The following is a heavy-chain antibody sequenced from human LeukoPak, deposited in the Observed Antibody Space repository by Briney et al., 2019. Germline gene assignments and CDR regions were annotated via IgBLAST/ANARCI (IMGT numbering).Heavy chain of an antibody. CDR2: ISAYNGNT. CDR1: GYTFTSYG. J-gene: IGHJ4*02. Sequence: GASVKVSCKASGYTFTSYGISWVRQAPGQGLEWMGWISAYNGNTNYAQKLQGRVTMTTDTSASTAYMELRSLRSDDTAVYYCARVKNDYYDSSGYSYWGQGTLVTVSS. CDR3: ARVKNDYYDSSGYSY. D-gene: IGHD3-22*01. V-gene: IGHV1-18*01.